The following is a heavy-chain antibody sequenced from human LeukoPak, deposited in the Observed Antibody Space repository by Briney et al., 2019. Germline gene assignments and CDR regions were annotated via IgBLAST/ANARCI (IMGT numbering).Heavy chain of an antibody. V-gene: IGHV4-59*01. J-gene: IGHJ4*02. D-gene: IGHD3-22*01. CDR3: ARAGHDSSGYYEYFDY. Sequence: PSETLSLTCTVSGGSISSYYWSWIRQPPGKGLEWIGYIHYSGSTNYNPSLRSRVTISVDTSKNQFSLKLSSVTAADTAVYYCARAGHDSSGYYEYFDYWGQGTLVTVSS. CDR2: IHYSGST. CDR1: GGSISSYY.